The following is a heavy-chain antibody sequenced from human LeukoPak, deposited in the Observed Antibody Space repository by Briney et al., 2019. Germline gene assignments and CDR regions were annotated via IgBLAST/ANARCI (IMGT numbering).Heavy chain of an antibody. Sequence: VASVKVSCKASGYTFTGYYMHWVRQAPGQGLEWMGWINPNSGGTNYAQKFQGRVTMTRDTSISTAYMELSRLRSDDTAVYYCARVAMDIVVVPAAIESYSSSWLFDYWGQGTLVTVSS. CDR1: GYTFTGYY. D-gene: IGHD2-2*02. CDR2: INPNSGGT. J-gene: IGHJ4*02. CDR3: ARVAMDIVVVPAAIESYSSSWLFDY. V-gene: IGHV1-2*02.